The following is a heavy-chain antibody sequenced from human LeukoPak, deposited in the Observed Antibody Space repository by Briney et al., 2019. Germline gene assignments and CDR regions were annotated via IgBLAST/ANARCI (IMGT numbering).Heavy chain of an antibody. V-gene: IGHV5-51*01. J-gene: IGHJ3*02. CDR2: IYPGDSDT. D-gene: IGHD1-14*01. CDR1: GYSFTTFW. Sequence: GESLKISCKGSGYSFTTFWIGWVRQLPGKGLEWMGIIYPGDSDTRYSPSFQGHVTISAAKSISTAYLQWSSLKASDTAMYYCARHGEPSDPFDIWGQGTMVTVSS. CDR3: ARHGEPSDPFDI.